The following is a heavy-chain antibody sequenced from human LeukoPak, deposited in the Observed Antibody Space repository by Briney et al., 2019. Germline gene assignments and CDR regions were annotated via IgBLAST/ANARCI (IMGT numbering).Heavy chain of an antibody. V-gene: IGHV4-59*12. D-gene: IGHD4-11*01. J-gene: IGHJ4*02. Sequence: PSETLSLTCTVSGGSIGGYYWSWIRQPPGKGLEWIGYIYDSGSTSYNPSLKSRVTISVDTSKNQFSLKLTSVTAADTAVYYCARLYSTSWYYFDYWGRGTLVTVSS. CDR3: ARLYSTSWYYFDY. CDR1: GGSIGGYY. CDR2: IYDSGST.